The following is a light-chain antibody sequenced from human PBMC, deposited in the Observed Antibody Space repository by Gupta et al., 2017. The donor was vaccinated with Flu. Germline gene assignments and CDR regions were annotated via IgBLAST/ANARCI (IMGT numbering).Light chain of an antibody. CDR1: TDNVGTHG. Sequence: TATVTCTGNTDNVGTHGADWLQQHPGPPPKLLAYSSNSRPSGIPERFSESRSGNTASLSINGVQDEDEADYYCAAWDDSLSGWLFGGGTKLTVL. V-gene: IGLV10-54*04. J-gene: IGLJ3*02. CDR2: SSN. CDR3: AAWDDSLSGWL.